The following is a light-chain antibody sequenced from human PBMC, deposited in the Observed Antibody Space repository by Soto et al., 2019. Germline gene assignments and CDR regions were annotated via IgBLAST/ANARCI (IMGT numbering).Light chain of an antibody. CDR2: DAS. J-gene: IGKJ1*01. CDR1: QSISNW. CDR3: QQYSSYPRT. Sequence: DIQVTQSPSTLSASVGDRVTITCRASQSISNWLAWYQQNPGKAPKLLIYDASSVESGVPSRFSGSGSGTEFTLTISSLQPDDFATYYCQQYSSYPRTFGQGTKVEIK. V-gene: IGKV1-5*01.